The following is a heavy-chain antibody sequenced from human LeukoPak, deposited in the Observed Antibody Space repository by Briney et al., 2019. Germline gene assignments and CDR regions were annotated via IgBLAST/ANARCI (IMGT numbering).Heavy chain of an antibody. V-gene: IGHV4-39*01. CDR3: ARRPVVVVPPGSWFDP. Sequence: PSETLSLTCTVSGGSLSSSSYYWGWIRQPPGKGLEWIGSIYYSGSTYYNPSLKSRVTISVDTSKNQFSLKLSSVTAADTAVYYCARRPVVVVPPGSWFDPWGQGTLVTVSS. CDR2: IYYSGST. J-gene: IGHJ5*02. CDR1: GGSLSSSSYY. D-gene: IGHD2-2*01.